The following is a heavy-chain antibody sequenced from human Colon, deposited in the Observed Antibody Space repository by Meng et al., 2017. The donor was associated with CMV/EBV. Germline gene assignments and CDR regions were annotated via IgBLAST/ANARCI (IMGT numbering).Heavy chain of an antibody. CDR2: MNPNSGNT. J-gene: IGHJ5*02. CDR1: GYTFTSYD. D-gene: IGHD6-6*01. CDR3: ARGIAARRGGNWFDP. Sequence: SGYTFTSYDINWVRQATGHGLEWMGWMNPNSGNTGYAQKFQGRVTITRNTSISTAYMELSSLRSEDTAVYYCARGIAARRGGNWFDPWGQGTLVTVSS. V-gene: IGHV1-8*03.